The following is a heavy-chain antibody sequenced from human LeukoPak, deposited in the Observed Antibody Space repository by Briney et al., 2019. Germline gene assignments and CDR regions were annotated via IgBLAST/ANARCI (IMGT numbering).Heavy chain of an antibody. CDR2: VHLSGRT. V-gene: IGHV4-4*02. J-gene: IGHJ4*02. CDR1: GGSISSTNW. CDR3: AREGGPYRPLDY. Sequence: SETLSLTCGVSGGSISSTNWWTWVRQPPGEGLEWIGEVHLSGRTNYNPSLESRVTMSVDMSENHISLKLTSVTAADTAVYYCAREGGPYRPLDYSGQGTLGTVSS.